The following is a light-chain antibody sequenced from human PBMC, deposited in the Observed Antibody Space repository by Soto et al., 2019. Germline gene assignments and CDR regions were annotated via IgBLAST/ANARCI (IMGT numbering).Light chain of an antibody. CDR2: KAS. CDR3: QHYNSYPWT. V-gene: IGKV1-5*03. CDR1: QSISSW. Sequence: DIQMTQSPSTLSASVGDRVTITCRASQSISSWLAWYQQKPGKAPKLLIYKASSLESGVPSRFIGSGSGTEFTLTISSLQPDDFATFYCQHYNSYPWTFGQGTKVEIK. J-gene: IGKJ1*01.